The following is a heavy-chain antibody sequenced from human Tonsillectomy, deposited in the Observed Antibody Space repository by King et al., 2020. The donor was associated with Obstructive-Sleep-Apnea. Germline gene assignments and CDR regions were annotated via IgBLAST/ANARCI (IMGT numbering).Heavy chain of an antibody. D-gene: IGHD2-21*01. J-gene: IGHJ4*02. CDR2: IYPGDSDT. CDR3: ARRAVVHLDLYYFDY. V-gene: IGHV5-51*01. Sequence: VQLVQSGAEVKKPGDSLKISCKASGYSFTNYWIGWVRQMPGKGLEWMGIIYPGDSDTRYSPSFQGQVTISADKSISTAYLQWSSLKASDTAMYYCARRAVVHLDLYYFDYWGQGTLVTVSS. CDR1: GYSFTNYW.